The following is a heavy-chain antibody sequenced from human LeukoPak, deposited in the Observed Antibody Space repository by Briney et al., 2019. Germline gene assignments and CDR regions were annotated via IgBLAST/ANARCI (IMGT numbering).Heavy chain of an antibody. D-gene: IGHD4-17*01. Sequence: SETLSLTCTGSGGSLSSYQWSWIRQPAGKGLEWIGRIYTSWSTNYNPSLKSRVTMSVDTSKNQFSLKLSSVTAADTAVYYCAIEKWGPTTVLSNWFDPWGQGTLVTVSS. V-gene: IGHV4-4*07. CDR2: IYTSWST. CDR1: GGSLSSYQ. CDR3: AIEKWGPTTVLSNWFDP. J-gene: IGHJ5*02.